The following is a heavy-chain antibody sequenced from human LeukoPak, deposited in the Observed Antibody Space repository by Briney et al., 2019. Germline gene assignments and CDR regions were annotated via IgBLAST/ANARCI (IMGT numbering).Heavy chain of an antibody. CDR1: GFTFSNYW. CDR2: IKTDGSRT. J-gene: IGHJ4*02. CDR3: ARLPTYSGTYAGFDY. D-gene: IGHD1-26*01. Sequence: AGSLRLSCAASGFTFSNYWMHWVRQAPGKGLVWVSRIKTDGSRTNYADFVKGRFTISRDNAKNTLYLQMTSLRAEDTAVYYCARLPTYSGTYAGFDYCGQGTLVTVSS. V-gene: IGHV3-74*01.